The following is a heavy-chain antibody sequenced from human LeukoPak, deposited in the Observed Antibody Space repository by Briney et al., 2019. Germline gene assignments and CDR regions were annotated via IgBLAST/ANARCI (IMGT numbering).Heavy chain of an antibody. D-gene: IGHD5-24*01. Sequence: GGSLRLPCTASGFSFKNTWMSWVRQAPGKGLEWVGRLKSRKDGGTTDYAAPVKGRFIISRDDSINTLYLQMNSLKTEDTAVYYCTTDKQMSPDYWGQGTLVTVSS. CDR3: TTDKQMSPDY. CDR2: LKSRKDGGTT. J-gene: IGHJ4*02. V-gene: IGHV3-15*01. CDR1: GFSFKNTW.